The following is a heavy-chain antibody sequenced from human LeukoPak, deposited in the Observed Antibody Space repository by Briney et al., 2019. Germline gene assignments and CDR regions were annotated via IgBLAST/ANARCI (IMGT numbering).Heavy chain of an antibody. CDR1: GYTLTELS. J-gene: IGHJ3*02. D-gene: IGHD6-13*01. Sequence: GASVKVSCKVSGYTLTELSMHWVRQAPGKGLEWMGGFDPEDGETIYAQKFQGRVTMTEDTFTDTAYMELSSLRSEDTAVYYCATGLPSSSWSLDAFDIWGQGTMVTVSS. CDR3: ATGLPSSSWSLDAFDI. V-gene: IGHV1-24*01. CDR2: FDPEDGET.